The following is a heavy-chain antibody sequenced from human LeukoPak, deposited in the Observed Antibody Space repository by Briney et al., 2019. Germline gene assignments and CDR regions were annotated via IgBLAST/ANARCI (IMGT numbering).Heavy chain of an antibody. D-gene: IGHD2-8*01. CDR3: ASRLFRTTNFDY. Sequence: PGGSLRLSCAASGFTFSSYAMSWVRQAPGKGLEWVSAISGSGGSTYYADSVKGRFTISRDNAKNSLYLQMNSLRAEDTAVYYCASRLFRTTNFDYWGQGTLVTVSS. J-gene: IGHJ4*02. V-gene: IGHV3-23*01. CDR2: ISGSGGST. CDR1: GFTFSSYA.